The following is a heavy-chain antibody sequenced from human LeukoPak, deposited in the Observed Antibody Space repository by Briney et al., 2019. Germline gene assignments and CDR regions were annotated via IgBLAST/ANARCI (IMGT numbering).Heavy chain of an antibody. D-gene: IGHD3-22*01. CDR3: ATDGYYDSSGQLKS. Sequence: GASVKVSCKVSGYTLTELSMHWVRQAPGKGLEWMGGFDPEDGETIYAQKFQGRVTMTEDTSTDTAYMEPSSLRSEDTAVYYCATDGYYDSSGQLKSWGQGTLVTVSS. J-gene: IGHJ4*02. CDR1: GYTLTELS. CDR2: FDPEDGET. V-gene: IGHV1-24*01.